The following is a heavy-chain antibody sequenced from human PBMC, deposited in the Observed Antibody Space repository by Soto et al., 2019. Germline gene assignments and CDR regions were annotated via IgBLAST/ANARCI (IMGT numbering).Heavy chain of an antibody. J-gene: IGHJ4*02. V-gene: IGHV1-18*01. CDR3: ARGHRDYYDSSGYYYFDY. D-gene: IGHD3-22*01. Sequence: QVRLVQSGAEVKKPGASVKVSCKASGYTFTSYGISWVRQAPGQGLEWMGWISAYNGNTNYAQKLQGRVTMTTDTSTSTAYMELRSLRSDDTAVYYCARGHRDYYDSSGYYYFDYWGQGTLVTVSS. CDR2: ISAYNGNT. CDR1: GYTFTSYG.